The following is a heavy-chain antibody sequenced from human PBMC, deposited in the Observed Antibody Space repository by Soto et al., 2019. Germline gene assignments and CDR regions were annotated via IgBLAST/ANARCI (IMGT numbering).Heavy chain of an antibody. D-gene: IGHD2-8*01. V-gene: IGHV1-69*13. CDR1: GGTFNKYA. CDR2: IIPLFGTA. J-gene: IGHJ4*02. Sequence: SVKVSCKASGGTFNKYAIDWVRQAPGQGLEWMGGIIPLFGTANYAQKFQGRVTITADEATSTAYMELSSLRSEDTAMYYCARHDSNGDFDFWGQGTQVTVSS. CDR3: ARHDSNGDFDF.